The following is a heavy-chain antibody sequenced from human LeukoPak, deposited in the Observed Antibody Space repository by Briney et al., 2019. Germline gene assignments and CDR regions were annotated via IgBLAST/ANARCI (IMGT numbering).Heavy chain of an antibody. V-gene: IGHV4-61*02. CDR1: GVSISSGSYY. CDR2: NYTSGST. Sequence: SQTLTLTCTVSGVSISSGSYYWSWLRPPAGKGLEWIGRNYTSGSTNYNPALKSRVTISVDTSKNQFSLKLSSVTAANTAVYYCARVPIAAAADVWGEGTTVTVSS. CDR3: ARVPIAAAADV. J-gene: IGHJ6*04. D-gene: IGHD6-13*01.